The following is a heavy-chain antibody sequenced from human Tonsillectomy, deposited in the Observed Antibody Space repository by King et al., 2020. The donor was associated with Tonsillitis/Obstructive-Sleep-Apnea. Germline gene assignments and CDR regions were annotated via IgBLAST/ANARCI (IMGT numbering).Heavy chain of an antibody. J-gene: IGHJ4*02. Sequence: QLVQSGGGLEQPGGSLRLACAASGFTFSTYSMNWVRQAPGKGLEWVSFISGSGNTIYYADSVKGRFTITRDNANNSLFLQMNSLRVEDTALYYCTRDKRQRWALDFWCQGNLVTVSS. CDR1: GFTFSTYS. CDR3: TRDKRQRWALDF. V-gene: IGHV3-48*01. CDR2: ISGSGNTI. D-gene: IGHD1-1*01.